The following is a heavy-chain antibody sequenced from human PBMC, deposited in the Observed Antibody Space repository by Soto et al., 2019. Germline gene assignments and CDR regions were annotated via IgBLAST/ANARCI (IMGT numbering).Heavy chain of an antibody. Sequence: GESLKISCKGSGYSFTSSWIGWVRQMPGKGLEWMGIIYPGDSDTRYSRSFQGQVTISDDKSISTAYLQCSSLKASDTAIYYCARHGYSGYDWPFDYCGQGTLVTVSS. J-gene: IGHJ4*02. CDR1: GYSFTSSW. D-gene: IGHD5-12*01. V-gene: IGHV5-51*01. CDR3: ARHGYSGYDWPFDY. CDR2: IYPGDSDT.